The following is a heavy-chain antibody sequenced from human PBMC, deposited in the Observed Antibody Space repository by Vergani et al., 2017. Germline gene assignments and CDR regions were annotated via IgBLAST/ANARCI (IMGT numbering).Heavy chain of an antibody. V-gene: IGHV3-7*01. CDR1: GFKLDEYW. Sequence: EVHLVESGGGLVQPGGSLRLSCVGSGFKLDEYWMSWVRQAPGKGLEWVADMKEDGADKKYVDSVKGRFTISRDNAKNSLFLQMNSLRAEDTAVYFCAREGHLVGPDLDYWGQGTLVGVSS. CDR3: AREGHLVGPDLDY. J-gene: IGHJ4*02. D-gene: IGHD1-26*01. CDR2: MKEDGADK.